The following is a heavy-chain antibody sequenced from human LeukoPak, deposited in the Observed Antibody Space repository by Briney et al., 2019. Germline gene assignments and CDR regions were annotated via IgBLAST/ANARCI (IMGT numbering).Heavy chain of an antibody. V-gene: IGHV3-73*01. CDR1: GFTFSGSA. CDR2: IRSKANSYAT. J-gene: IGHJ6*04. D-gene: IGHD3-9*01. CDR3: TRQSGDSDWLSFASYGMDV. Sequence: PGGSLRLSCAASGFTFSGSAMHWVRQASGKGLEWVGRIRSKANSYATAYAASVKGRFTISRDDSKNTAYLQMNSLKTEDTAVYYCTRQSGDSDWLSFASYGMDVWGKGTTVTVSS.